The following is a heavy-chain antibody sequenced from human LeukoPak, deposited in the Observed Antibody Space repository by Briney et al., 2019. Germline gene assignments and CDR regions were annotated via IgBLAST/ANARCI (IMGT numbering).Heavy chain of an antibody. D-gene: IGHD3-10*01. CDR2: ISGRGGST. Sequence: PGGSLRLSCAASGFTFSRYVMSWVRQAPGKGLEWVSGISGRGGSTDYADSVKGRFTISRDNSKNTVYLQMNSLRAEDTAVYYCAKDHRQRITMVRGVIRSVPPIDPWGQGTLVTVSS. CDR3: AKDHRQRITMVRGVIRSVPPIDP. V-gene: IGHV3-23*01. CDR1: GFTFSRYV. J-gene: IGHJ5*02.